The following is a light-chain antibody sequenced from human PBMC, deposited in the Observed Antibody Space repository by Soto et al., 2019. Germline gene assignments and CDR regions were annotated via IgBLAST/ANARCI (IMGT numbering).Light chain of an antibody. CDR3: QQYNNWPLT. V-gene: IGKV3-15*01. Sequence: EIVMTQSPATLSVSPGERATVSCRASQSVSSNLAWYQQKPGQAPRLLIYGASTRATGIPARFSGSGSGTEFTLNIGSLQSEDFAVYYCQQYNNWPLTFGQGTKLEIK. J-gene: IGKJ2*01. CDR2: GAS. CDR1: QSVSSN.